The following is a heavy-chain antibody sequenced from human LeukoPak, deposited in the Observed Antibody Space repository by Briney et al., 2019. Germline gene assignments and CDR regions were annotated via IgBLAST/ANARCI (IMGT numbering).Heavy chain of an antibody. D-gene: IGHD6-13*01. J-gene: IGHJ5*02. CDR2: IIPIFGTA. CDR1: GGTFSSYA. CDR3: ARALYNSSWYLYWFDP. Sequence: EASVKVSCKASGGTFSSYAISWVRQAPGQGLEWMGGIIPIFGTASYARKFQGRVTITADESTSTAYMELSSLRSEDTAVYYCARALYNSSWYLYWFDPWGQGTLVTVSS. V-gene: IGHV1-69*13.